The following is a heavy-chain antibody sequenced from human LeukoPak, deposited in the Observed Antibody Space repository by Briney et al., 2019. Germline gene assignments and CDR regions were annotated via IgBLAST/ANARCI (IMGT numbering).Heavy chain of an antibody. Sequence: GGSLRLSCAASGFTFDDYAMHWVRQAPGKGLEWVSGISWNSGSIGYADSVKGRFTISRDNAKNSLYLQMNSLRAEDTALYYCAKLSSSWYSDYWGQGTLVTVSS. CDR1: GFTFDDYA. V-gene: IGHV3-9*01. CDR3: AKLSSSWYSDY. CDR2: ISWNSGSI. D-gene: IGHD6-13*01. J-gene: IGHJ4*02.